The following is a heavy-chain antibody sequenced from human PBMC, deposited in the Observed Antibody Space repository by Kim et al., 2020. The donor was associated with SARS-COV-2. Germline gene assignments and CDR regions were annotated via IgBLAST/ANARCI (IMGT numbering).Heavy chain of an antibody. J-gene: IGHJ4*02. D-gene: IGHD5-12*01. CDR2: T. CDR3: ARGGVATIWSY. Sequence: TKSNPSLKSRVTMSVDTSKNQFSLNLTSVTPADTAVYYCARGGVATIWSYWGQGTLVSVSS. V-gene: IGHV4-59*09.